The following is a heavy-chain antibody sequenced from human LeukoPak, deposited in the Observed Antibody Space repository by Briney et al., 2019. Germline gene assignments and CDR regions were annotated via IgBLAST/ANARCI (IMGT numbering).Heavy chain of an antibody. CDR1: GYTFTDNY. J-gene: IGHJ5*02. D-gene: IGHD1-14*01. CDR2: INPNSGGT. V-gene: IGHV1-2*06. CDR3: AKETPNTGRFDP. Sequence: ASVKVSCKASGYTFTDNYIHWVRQAPGQGLEWMGRINPNSGGTNYAQRFQGRVTMTRDTSTSTVYMELTSLRSEDTAMYYCAKETPNTGRFDPWGQGTLVTVSS.